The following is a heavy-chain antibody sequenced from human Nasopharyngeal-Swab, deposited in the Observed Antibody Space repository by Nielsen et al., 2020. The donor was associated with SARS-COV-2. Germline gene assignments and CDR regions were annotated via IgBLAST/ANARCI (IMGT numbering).Heavy chain of an antibody. Sequence: SETLSLTCAVSGGSISSSNWWSWIRQPPGKGLEWIGYIYYSGSTNYNPSLKSRVTISVDTSKNQFSLKLSSVTAADTAVYYCARARNYGDYTGTYYYYGMDVWGQGTTVTVSS. V-gene: IGHV4-61*01. D-gene: IGHD4-17*01. CDR3: ARARNYGDYTGTYYYYGMDV. CDR2: IYYSGST. J-gene: IGHJ6*02. CDR1: GGSISSSNW.